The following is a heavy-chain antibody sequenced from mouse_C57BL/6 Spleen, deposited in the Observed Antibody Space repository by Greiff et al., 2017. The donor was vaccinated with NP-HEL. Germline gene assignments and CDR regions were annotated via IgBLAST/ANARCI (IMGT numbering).Heavy chain of an antibody. CDR1: GSSITSGYY. V-gene: IGHV3-6*01. D-gene: IGHD2-4*01. CDR2: ISYDGSN. CDR3: ARGRLDFDY. J-gene: IGHJ2*01. Sequence: EVKLMESGPGLVKPSQSLSLTCSVTGSSITSGYYWNWLRQFPGNKLEWMGYISYDGSNNYNPSLKNRISITRDTSKNQFFLKLNSVTTEDTATYYCARGRLDFDYWGQGTTLTVSS.